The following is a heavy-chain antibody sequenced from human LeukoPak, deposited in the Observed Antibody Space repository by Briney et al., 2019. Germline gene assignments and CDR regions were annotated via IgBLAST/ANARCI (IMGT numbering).Heavy chain of an antibody. CDR1: GYSISSGYY. Sequence: SETLSLTCTVSGYSISSGYYWGWIRQPPGKGLEWIGNIYPSGTTYYNPSLKTRVTISVDTSKNQFSLKLSSVTAADTAVYYCARSPGEGYYYYYYMDVWGKGTTVTVSS. CDR2: IYPSGTT. CDR3: ARSPGEGYYYYYYMDV. D-gene: IGHD7-27*01. J-gene: IGHJ6*03. V-gene: IGHV4-38-2*02.